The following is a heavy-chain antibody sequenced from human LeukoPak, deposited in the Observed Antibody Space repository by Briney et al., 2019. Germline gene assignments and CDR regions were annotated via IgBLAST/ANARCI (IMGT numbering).Heavy chain of an antibody. CDR2: IYPGDSDT. D-gene: IGHD3-22*01. CDR1: GYSFTSYW. CDR3: AIHYYYDSSGYFGAFDI. Sequence: GESLKISCKGSGYSFTSYWVGWVRQMPGKGLEWMGIIYPGDSDTRYSPSFQGQVTISADKSISTAYLQWSSLKASDTAMYYCAIHYYYDSSGYFGAFDIWGQGTMVTVSS. J-gene: IGHJ3*02. V-gene: IGHV5-51*01.